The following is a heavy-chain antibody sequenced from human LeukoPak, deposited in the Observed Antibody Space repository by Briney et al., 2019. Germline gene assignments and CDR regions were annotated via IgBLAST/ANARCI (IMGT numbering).Heavy chain of an antibody. D-gene: IGHD1-26*01. V-gene: IGHV3-72*01. CDR1: GFTFSDLY. J-gene: IGHJ4*02. CDR2: IRNKANDYTT. Sequence: GGSLRLSCAVSGFTFSDLYMDWVRQAPGKGLEWVGRIRNKANDYTTEYAASVKGRFTISRDDSKNSLYLQMNSLKTEDTAVYYCARGFNGLDSKVGENWGQGTLVTVSS. CDR3: ARGFNGLDSKVGEN.